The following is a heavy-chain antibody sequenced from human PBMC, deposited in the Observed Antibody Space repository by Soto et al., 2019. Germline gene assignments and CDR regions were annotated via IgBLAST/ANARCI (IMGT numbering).Heavy chain of an antibody. D-gene: IGHD3-3*01. Sequence: SETLSLTCTVSGGSISSYYWSWIRQPPGKGLEWIGYIYYSGSTSYNPSLKSRVTISVDTSKNQFSLKLSSVTAADTAVYYCARGPQYDFWSGYLMDVWGQGTTVTVSS. CDR1: GGSISSYY. CDR2: IYYSGST. CDR3: ARGPQYDFWSGYLMDV. J-gene: IGHJ6*02. V-gene: IGHV4-59*01.